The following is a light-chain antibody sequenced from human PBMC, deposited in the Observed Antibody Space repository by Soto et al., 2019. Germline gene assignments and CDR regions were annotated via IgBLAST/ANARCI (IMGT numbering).Light chain of an antibody. J-gene: IGKJ4*01. CDR2: SAS. Sequence: DIQLTQSPSVLSASVGDTVTITGRASQALSNYLAWYPQTRGKAPDLXIYSASTLHSGVPSRVSGSGAETEFSRTIRALQPEDVETDDCQQLSRYTLTFGGGTKVDIK. CDR3: QQLSRYTLT. V-gene: IGKV1-9*01. CDR1: QALSNY.